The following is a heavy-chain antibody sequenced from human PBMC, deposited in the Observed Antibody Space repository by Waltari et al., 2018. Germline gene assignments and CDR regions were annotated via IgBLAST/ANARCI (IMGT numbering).Heavy chain of an antibody. Sequence: EVLLLASGGGLVQPGGSLRLSCAASGFTFRTYAMSWVRQAPGKGLEWVSGITGSSTTATYADSMKGRFTISRDNSKNTLFLQVNSLRAADTAIYYCARSNGNYFGPLDYWGRGALVTVS. CDR3: ARSNGNYFGPLDY. CDR1: GFTFRTYA. D-gene: IGHD1-26*01. J-gene: IGHJ4*02. V-gene: IGHV3-23*01. CDR2: ITGSSTTA.